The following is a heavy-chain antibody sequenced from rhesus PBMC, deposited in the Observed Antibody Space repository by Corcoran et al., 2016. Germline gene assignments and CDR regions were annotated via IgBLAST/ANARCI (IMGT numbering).Heavy chain of an antibody. D-gene: IGHD3-28*01. V-gene: IGHV4-173*01. J-gene: IGHJ4*01. CDR3: AREADSGYLFDY. Sequence: QLQLQESGPGLVKPSETLSLTCAVSGGSISSNYWSWIRQPPGKGLEWIGRISGSGERTDYNPARKRRGTIATDTSKNQFSLKLSSVTAADTAVYYCAREADSGYLFDYWGQGVLVTVSS. CDR2: ISGSGERT. CDR1: GGSISSNY.